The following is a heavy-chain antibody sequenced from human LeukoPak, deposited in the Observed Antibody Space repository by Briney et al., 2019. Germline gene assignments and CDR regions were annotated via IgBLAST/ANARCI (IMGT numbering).Heavy chain of an antibody. V-gene: IGHV3-33*01. CDR3: ASYYSSSSGAGLDY. Sequence: PGGSLRLSCAASGFTFSSYGMHWVRQAPGKGLEWVAVIWYDGSNKYYADSVKGRFTISRDNSKNTLYLQMNSLRAEDTAVYYCASYYSSSSGAGLDYWGQGTLVTVSS. D-gene: IGHD6-6*01. J-gene: IGHJ4*02. CDR2: IWYDGSNK. CDR1: GFTFSSYG.